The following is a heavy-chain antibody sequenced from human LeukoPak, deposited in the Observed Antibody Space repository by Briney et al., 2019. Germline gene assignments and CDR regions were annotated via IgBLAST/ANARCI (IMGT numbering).Heavy chain of an antibody. CDR1: GGSISSGGYS. D-gene: IGHD4-17*01. Sequence: SQTLSLTCAVSGGSISSGGYSWSWIRQPPGKGLEWIGYIYHSGSTYYNPSLKSRVTISVDRSKNQFSLKLSSVTAAVTAVYHCARVYGDYVFDYWGQGTLVTVSS. J-gene: IGHJ4*02. V-gene: IGHV4-30-2*01. CDR3: ARVYGDYVFDY. CDR2: IYHSGST.